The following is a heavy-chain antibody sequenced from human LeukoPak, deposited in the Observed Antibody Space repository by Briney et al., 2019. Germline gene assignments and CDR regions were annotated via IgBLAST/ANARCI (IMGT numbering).Heavy chain of an antibody. Sequence: SETLSLTSTVYGGSFSGNYWSWIRQPPGKGLEWIGEINHSGSTNYNPSLKSRVTMSVDTSRNQFSLKLRSVTAADTAVYYCARGRIVGATPYYYYGLDVWGQGTTVTVSS. CDR3: ARGRIVGATPYYYYGLDV. D-gene: IGHD1-26*01. CDR1: GGSFSGNY. CDR2: INHSGST. J-gene: IGHJ6*02. V-gene: IGHV4-34*01.